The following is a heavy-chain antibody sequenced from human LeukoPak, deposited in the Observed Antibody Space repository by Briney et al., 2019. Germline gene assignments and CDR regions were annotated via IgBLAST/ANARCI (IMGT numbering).Heavy chain of an antibody. Sequence: ASVKVSCKASGYSFTDKYMHWVRQAPGQGLEWMGWIHTSTGNPTYAQGFIGRFVFSLDTSVSTAYLQISSLKAEDSAVYYCARTRGSFPPGFDLWGQGTMVTVSS. CDR2: IHTSTGNP. CDR3: ARTRGSFPPGFDL. D-gene: IGHD1-26*01. CDR1: GYSFTDKY. J-gene: IGHJ3*01. V-gene: IGHV7-4-1*02.